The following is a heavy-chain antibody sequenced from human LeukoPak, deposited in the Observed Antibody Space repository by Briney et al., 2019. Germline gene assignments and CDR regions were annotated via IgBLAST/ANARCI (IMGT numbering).Heavy chain of an antibody. D-gene: IGHD3-10*01. J-gene: IGHJ5*01. V-gene: IGHV3-48*03. CDR2: ISGSGSTI. Sequence: GGSLRLSCAASGFTFSSCEMNWVRQAPGKGLEWVSYISGSGSTIYYADSVKGRFTISRDNSKNTLYLQMKTLRSEDTAVYYCGYYNSGSYSTPDSWGQGTQVTVSS. CDR1: GFTFSSCE. CDR3: GYYNSGSYSTPDS.